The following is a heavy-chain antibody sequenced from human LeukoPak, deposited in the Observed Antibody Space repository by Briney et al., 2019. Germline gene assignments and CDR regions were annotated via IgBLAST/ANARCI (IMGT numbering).Heavy chain of an antibody. D-gene: IGHD3-3*01. J-gene: IGHJ6*03. CDR1: GYTFTSYG. CDR3: ARVGYDFWSGTHYYYYYMDI. V-gene: IGHV1-18*01. CDR2: ISAYNGDI. Sequence: GASVRVSCKASGYTFTSYGITWVRQAPGQGLEWMGWISAYNGDIKYAQNLQGRVTMTTDTSTSIAYMELRSLRSDDTAVYYCARVGYDFWSGTHYYYYYMDIWGKGTTVTVSS.